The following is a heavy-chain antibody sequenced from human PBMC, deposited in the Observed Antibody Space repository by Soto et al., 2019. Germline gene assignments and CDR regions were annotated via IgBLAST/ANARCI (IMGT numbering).Heavy chain of an antibody. CDR2: INPSGGST. CDR1: GYTFTSYY. D-gene: IGHD4-4*01. Sequence: RASVKVSCKASGYTFTSYYMHWVRQAPGQGLEWMGTINPSGGSTGYAQKFQGRVTMTRDTSTSTVYMEVSSLRSEDTAVYYCARELAGLTSVLYYYGMDVWGQGTTVTISS. CDR3: ARELAGLTSVLYYYGMDV. J-gene: IGHJ6*02. V-gene: IGHV1-46*01.